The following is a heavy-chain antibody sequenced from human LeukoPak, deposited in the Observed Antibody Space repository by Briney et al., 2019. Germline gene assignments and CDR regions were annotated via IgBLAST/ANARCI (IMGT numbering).Heavy chain of an antibody. Sequence: PSETLSLTCTVSGGSISSYYWHWIRQPPGKRLEWIRYICSSGSTDYNTSLKTRVTISAETSKNQLPLKVSSVTAADTAVYYCARQSSTGGFRGYDVWYFDVWGRGTLVTASS. J-gene: IGHJ2*01. CDR1: GGSISSYY. D-gene: IGHD5-12*01. CDR3: ARQSSTGGFRGYDVWYFDV. CDR2: ICSSGST. V-gene: IGHV4-59*12.